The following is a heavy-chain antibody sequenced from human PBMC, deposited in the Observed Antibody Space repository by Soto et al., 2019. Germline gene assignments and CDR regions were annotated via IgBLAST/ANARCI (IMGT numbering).Heavy chain of an antibody. CDR1: GFTFSSYA. Sequence: CLRLSCAASGFTFSSYAMAWVRQAPGKGLEWVSSISVRGVSTYYADSVKGRFTISRDNSKNTLYLQMNSLRAEDTAVYYCAKVKVTTTYFDDWGQGTVVTVAS. V-gene: IGHV3-23*01. D-gene: IGHD1-1*01. J-gene: IGHJ4*02. CDR2: ISVRGVST. CDR3: AKVKVTTTYFDD.